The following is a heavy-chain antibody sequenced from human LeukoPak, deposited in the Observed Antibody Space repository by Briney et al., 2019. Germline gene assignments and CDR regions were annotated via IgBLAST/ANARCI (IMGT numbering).Heavy chain of an antibody. V-gene: IGHV1-18*01. CDR1: GYTFTSYG. J-gene: IGHJ4*02. CDR2: ISAYNGNT. Sequence: ASVKVSCKASGYTFTSYGVSWVRQAPGQGLEWMGWISAYNGNTNYAQKLQGRVTMTTDTSTSTAYMELRSLRSDDTAVYYCARTHYDFWSGNPDYWGQGTLVTVSS. D-gene: IGHD3-3*01. CDR3: ARTHYDFWSGNPDY.